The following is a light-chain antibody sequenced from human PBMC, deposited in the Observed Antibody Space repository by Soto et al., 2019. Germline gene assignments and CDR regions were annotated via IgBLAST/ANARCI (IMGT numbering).Light chain of an antibody. J-gene: IGKJ5*01. V-gene: IGKV3-20*01. CDR1: QSVSSSY. Sequence: EIVLTQSPGTLSLSPGERATLSRRASQSVSSSYLAWYQQKPGQPPRLLIYGASSRATGIPDRFSGSGSGTDFTLTISRLEPEDFAVFYCQHYDSLPITFGQGTRLEI. CDR2: GAS. CDR3: QHYDSLPIT.